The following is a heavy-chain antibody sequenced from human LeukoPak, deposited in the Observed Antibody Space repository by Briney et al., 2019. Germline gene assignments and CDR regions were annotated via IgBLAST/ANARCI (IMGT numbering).Heavy chain of an antibody. V-gene: IGHV4-59*12. Sequence: SETLSLTCTVSGGSISSYYWSWIRQPPGKGLEWIGYIYYSGSTNYNPSLKSRVTMSVDTSKNQFSLKLSSVTAADTAVYYCARWSGSVTARNYYYYMDVWGEGTTVTVSS. CDR2: IYYSGST. CDR3: ARWSGSVTARNYYYYMDV. CDR1: GGSISSYY. J-gene: IGHJ6*03. D-gene: IGHD3-10*01.